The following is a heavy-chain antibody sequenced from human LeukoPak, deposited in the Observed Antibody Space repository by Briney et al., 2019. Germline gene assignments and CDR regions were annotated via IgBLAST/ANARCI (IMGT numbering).Heavy chain of an antibody. CDR2: IYYSGST. V-gene: IGHV4-59*01. CDR1: GSSIRSYY. D-gene: IGHD5-18*01. J-gene: IGHJ4*02. Sequence: PSETLSLTCTVSGSSIRSYYWSWIRQPPGKGLEWIGHIYYSGSTNYNPSLKSRVTISIDTSKNQFSLRLSSVTAADTAVYYRARGAAGYSYGWGQGTLVTVSS. CDR3: ARGAAGYSYG.